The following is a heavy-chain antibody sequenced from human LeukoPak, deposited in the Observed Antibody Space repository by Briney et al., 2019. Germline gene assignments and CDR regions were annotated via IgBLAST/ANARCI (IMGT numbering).Heavy chain of an antibody. Sequence: PGGSLRLSCAASGFTFSSYSMNWVRQAPGKGLEWVSCISSSSTIYYADSVKGRFTISRDNAKNSLYLQMNSLRAEDTTVYYCARDIYYDSSGYYGSVYWGQGTLVTVSS. V-gene: IGHV3-48*04. CDR2: ISSSSTI. J-gene: IGHJ4*02. D-gene: IGHD3-22*01. CDR1: GFTFSSYS. CDR3: ARDIYYDSSGYYGSVY.